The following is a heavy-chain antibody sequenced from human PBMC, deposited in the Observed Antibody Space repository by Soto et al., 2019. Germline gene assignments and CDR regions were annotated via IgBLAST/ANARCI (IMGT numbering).Heavy chain of an antibody. D-gene: IGHD3-22*01. CDR2: MSYDGNDQ. Sequence: QVQLVESGGGVVQSGRSLRLSCAASGFSFSSFAMHWVRQAPGRGLEWLAVMSYDGNDQYNAKSVKGRFTISRDNSKKTLYLHMNGLRAEDTAVYFCARDIYYDASGYFDYWGQGTQVTVSS. CDR1: GFSFSSFA. V-gene: IGHV3-30*14. J-gene: IGHJ4*02. CDR3: ARDIYYDASGYFDY.